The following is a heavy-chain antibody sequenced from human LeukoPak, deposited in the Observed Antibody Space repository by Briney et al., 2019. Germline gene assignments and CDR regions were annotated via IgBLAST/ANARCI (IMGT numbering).Heavy chain of an antibody. J-gene: IGHJ6*03. V-gene: IGHV1-18*01. CDR2: ISAYNGNT. CDR1: GYTFTSYG. D-gene: IGHD3-10*01. CDR3: ARDDLWFGELLQSVYMDV. Sequence: GASVKVSCKASGYTFTSYGISWVRQAPGQGLEWMGWISAYNGNTNYAQKLQGRVTMTTDTSTSTAYMELRSLRSDDTAVYYCARDDLWFGELLQSVYMDVWGKGTTVTISS.